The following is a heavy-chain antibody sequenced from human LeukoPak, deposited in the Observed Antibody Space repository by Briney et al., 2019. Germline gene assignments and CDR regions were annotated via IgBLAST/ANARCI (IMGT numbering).Heavy chain of an antibody. Sequence: GGSLRLSCAASGFTFSSYSMNWVRQAPGKGLEWVAFISYDGSNKDFADSVKGRFTISRDNSKNTLYLQMNSLRAEDTALYSCAKVRDCGGDCLDYWGQGTLVTVSS. CDR1: GFTFSSYS. CDR2: ISYDGSNK. J-gene: IGHJ4*02. V-gene: IGHV3-30*18. D-gene: IGHD2-21*01. CDR3: AKVRDCGGDCLDY.